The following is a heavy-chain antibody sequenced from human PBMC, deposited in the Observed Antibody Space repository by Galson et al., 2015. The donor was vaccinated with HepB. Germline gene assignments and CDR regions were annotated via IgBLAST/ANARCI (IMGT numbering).Heavy chain of an antibody. D-gene: IGHD2-2*01. CDR1: GGTFSSYA. CDR3: ARDREDCSSTSCYAHYYYYGMDV. V-gene: IGHV1-69*06. J-gene: IGHJ6*02. Sequence: SVTVSCKASGGTFSSYAISWVRQAPGQGLEWMGGIIPIFGTANYAQKFQGRVTITADKSTSTAYMELSSLRSEDTAVYYCARDREDCSSTSCYAHYYYYGMDVWGQGTTVTVSS. CDR2: IIPIFGTA.